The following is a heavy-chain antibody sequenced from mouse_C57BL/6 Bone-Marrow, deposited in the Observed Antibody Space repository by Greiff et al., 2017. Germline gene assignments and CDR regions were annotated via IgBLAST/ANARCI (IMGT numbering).Heavy chain of an antibody. CDR1: GFTFSSYA. J-gene: IGHJ2*01. D-gene: IGHD1-2*01. CDR2: ISDGGSYT. Sequence: EVKLVESGGGLVKPGGSLKLSCAASGFTFSSYAMSWVRQTPEKRLEWVATISDGGSYTYYPDNVKGRFTISRDNAKNNLYLQMSHLKSEDTAMYYCARDTADSYYFDDWGQGTTLTVSS. CDR3: ARDTADSYYFDD. V-gene: IGHV5-4*01.